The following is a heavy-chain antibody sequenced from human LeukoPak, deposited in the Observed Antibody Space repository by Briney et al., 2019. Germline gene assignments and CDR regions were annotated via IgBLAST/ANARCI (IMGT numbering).Heavy chain of an antibody. V-gene: IGHV1-2*02. CDR2: INPNSGGT. Sequence: GASVKVSCKASGYTFTSYGISWVRQAPGQGLEWMGWINPNSGGTNYAQKFQGRVTMTRDTSISTAYMELSRLRSDDTAVYYCARDGGRDCGGDCWGYYYYMDVWGKGTTVTVSS. D-gene: IGHD2-21*02. J-gene: IGHJ6*03. CDR1: GYTFTSYG. CDR3: ARDGGRDCGGDCWGYYYYMDV.